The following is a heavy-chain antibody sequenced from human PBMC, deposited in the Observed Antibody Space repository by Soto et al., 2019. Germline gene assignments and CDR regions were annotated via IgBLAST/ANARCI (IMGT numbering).Heavy chain of an antibody. CDR2: ISAYNDNT. V-gene: IGHV1-18*01. CDR3: ARDFGDSIGYSDY. D-gene: IGHD3-22*01. CDR1: GFTFTSYA. J-gene: IGHJ4*02. Sequence: ASVKVSCKASGFTFTSYAISWVRQAPGQGLEWMGWISAYNDNTNYAQKLQGRVTISVDTSKNQFSLKLSSVTAADTAVYYCARDFGDSIGYSDYWGQGTLVTVSS.